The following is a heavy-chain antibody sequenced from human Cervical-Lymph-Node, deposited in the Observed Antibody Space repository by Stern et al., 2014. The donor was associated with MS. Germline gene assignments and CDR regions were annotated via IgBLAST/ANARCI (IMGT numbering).Heavy chain of an antibody. CDR3: ARAAYSTSSYNY. V-gene: IGHV1-69*01. Sequence: QVQLVQSGAEVKKPGSSVKVSCKASGGTFNTNVISWVRQAPGQGLEWMGGIIPIFGTALYAQKFQGRVTITANESTRAVYMELSSPRSEDTAVYYCARAAYSTSSYNYWGQGTLVIVSS. CDR1: GGTFNTNV. J-gene: IGHJ4*02. CDR2: IIPIFGTA. D-gene: IGHD6-6*01.